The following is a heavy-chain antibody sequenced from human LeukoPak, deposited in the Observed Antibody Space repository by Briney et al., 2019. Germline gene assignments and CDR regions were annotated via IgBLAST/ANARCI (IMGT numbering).Heavy chain of an antibody. CDR1: GGSINSSGYY. V-gene: IGHV4-61*08. D-gene: IGHD3-10*01. CDR2: IYYSGST. Sequence: SETPSLTCTVSGGSINSSGYYWGWIRQPPGKGLEWIGYIYYSGSTNYNPSLKSRVTISVDTSKNQFSLKLSSVTAADTAVYYCARGSGRITMPVQFQHWGQGTLVTVSS. J-gene: IGHJ1*01. CDR3: ARGSGRITMPVQFQH.